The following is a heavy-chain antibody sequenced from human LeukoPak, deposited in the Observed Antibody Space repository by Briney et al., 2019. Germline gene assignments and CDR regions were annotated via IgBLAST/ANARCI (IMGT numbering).Heavy chain of an antibody. CDR2: IYYSGST. V-gene: IGHV4-59*01. Sequence: PSETLSLTCTVSGGSISSYYWSWIRQPPGKGLEWIGYIYYSGSTNYNPSLKSRVTISVDTSKNQFSLKLSSVTAADTAVYYCARGGYYDSSGYYGYGYWGQGTLVTVSS. CDR1: GGSISSYY. D-gene: IGHD3-22*01. J-gene: IGHJ4*02. CDR3: ARGGYYDSSGYYGYGY.